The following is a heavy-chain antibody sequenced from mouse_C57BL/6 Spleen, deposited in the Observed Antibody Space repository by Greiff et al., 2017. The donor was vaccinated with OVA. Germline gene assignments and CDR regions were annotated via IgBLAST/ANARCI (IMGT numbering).Heavy chain of an antibody. Sequence: QVQLQQTGAGLVRPGSSSNLSCKASGYTFTSYWMDWVKQRPGQGLEWIGNIYPSDSETHYNQKFKDKSTLTVDKSSSTAYMQLSSLTSEDSAVYYCARRGFPFAYWGQGTLVTVSA. V-gene: IGHV1-61*01. J-gene: IGHJ3*01. CDR2: IYPSDSET. CDR1: GYTFTSYW. CDR3: ARRGFPFAY.